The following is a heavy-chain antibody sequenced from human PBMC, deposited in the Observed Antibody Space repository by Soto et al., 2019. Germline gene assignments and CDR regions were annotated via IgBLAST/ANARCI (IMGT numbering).Heavy chain of an antibody. CDR3: AKWGGVGVQQWFVGPFDF. Sequence: ASVKVSCKASGYTFTTYSMHWVRQAPGQRLEWMGWINADNGNTKYAQKLQGRVTMTTDTSTSTVYMELRSLRSDDTAVFYCAKWGGVGVQQWFVGPFDFWGQGTLVTVSS. V-gene: IGHV1-3*01. J-gene: IGHJ4*02. D-gene: IGHD6-19*01. CDR2: INADNGNT. CDR1: GYTFTTYS.